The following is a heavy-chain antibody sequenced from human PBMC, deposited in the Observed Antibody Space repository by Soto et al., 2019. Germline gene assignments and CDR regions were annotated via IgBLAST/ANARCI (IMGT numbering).Heavy chain of an antibody. J-gene: IGHJ2*01. CDR3: ARCYCSVGSCYTCWHFDL. Sequence: QVQLVQSGAEVKKHGASVKVSCKASGYTFNNYGISWVRQAPGQGLEWMGWIGPYNGNTDHAQNFQGRVTMTTDTSTNTAYMELRSLRSDDTALYYCARCYCSVGSCYTCWHFDLGGRGTLVTVSS. V-gene: IGHV1-18*01. CDR2: IGPYNGNT. CDR1: GYTFNNYG. D-gene: IGHD2-15*01.